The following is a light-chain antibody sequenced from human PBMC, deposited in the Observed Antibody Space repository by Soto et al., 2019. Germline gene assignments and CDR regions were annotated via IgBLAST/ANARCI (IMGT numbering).Light chain of an antibody. V-gene: IGKV3-20*01. CDR3: QQYGGSPLYT. Sequence: EIVLTQSPDTLSLSPGERATLSCRASQTIDSSDLAWNHQKPGQAPRLLIYAASTRASGIPDRFSGSGSGTDFTLTVSRLEPEDFGVYYCQQYGGSPLYTFGQGTNLEIK. CDR2: AAS. J-gene: IGKJ2*01. CDR1: QTIDSSD.